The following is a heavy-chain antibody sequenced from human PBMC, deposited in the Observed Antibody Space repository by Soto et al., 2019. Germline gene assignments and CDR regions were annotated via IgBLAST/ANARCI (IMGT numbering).Heavy chain of an antibody. CDR1: GFTFSSYA. CDR3: ATEHYDYVWGSYRYLDY. Sequence: QVQLVESGGGVVQPGRSLRLSCAASGFTFSSYAMHWVRQAPGKGLEWVAVISYDGSNKYYADSVKGRFTISRDNSKNTVYLQMNSLRAEDTAVYYCATEHYDYVWGSYRYLDYWGQGTLVTVSS. V-gene: IGHV3-30-3*01. CDR2: ISYDGSNK. J-gene: IGHJ4*02. D-gene: IGHD3-16*02.